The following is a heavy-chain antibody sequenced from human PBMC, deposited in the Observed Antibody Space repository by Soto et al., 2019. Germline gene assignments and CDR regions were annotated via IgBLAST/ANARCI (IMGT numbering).Heavy chain of an antibody. CDR3: ARTYGYASFDY. CDR1: GFSLSTGGMR. J-gene: IGHJ4*03. CDR2: IDWDDDE. V-gene: IGHV2-70*04. Sequence: SGPTLVNPTQTLTLTCTCSGFSLSTGGMRVSWIRQPPGKALEWLARIDWDDDEFYSASLKTRLTIAKDTSKSQVVLTMTNMDPVDTATYYCARTYGYASFDYWGQGTLVTVPS. D-gene: IGHD5-12*01.